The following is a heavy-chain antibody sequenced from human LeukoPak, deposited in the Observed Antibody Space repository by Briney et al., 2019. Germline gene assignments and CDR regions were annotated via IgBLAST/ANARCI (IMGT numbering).Heavy chain of an antibody. V-gene: IGHV4-31*03. J-gene: IGHJ4*02. CDR3: ARIYYYGSGGLDY. CDR2: IYCSGST. Sequence: SETLSLTCTVSGGSISSGGYYWSWIRQHPGKGLEWIGYIYCSGSTYYNPSLKSRVTISVDTSKNQFSLKMSSVTAADTAVYYCARIYYYGSGGLDYWGQGTLVTVSS. CDR1: GGSISSGGYY. D-gene: IGHD3-10*01.